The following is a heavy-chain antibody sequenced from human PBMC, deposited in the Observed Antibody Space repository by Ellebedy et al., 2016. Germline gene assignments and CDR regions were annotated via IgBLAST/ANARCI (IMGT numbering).Heavy chain of an antibody. CDR3: ARDTPRWYSSSWPIDY. J-gene: IGHJ4*02. CDR2: IKQDGSEK. Sequence: GGSLRLSXAASGFTFSSYWMSWVRQAPGKGLEWVANIKQDGSEKYYVDSVKGRFTISRDNAKNSLYLQMNSLRAEDTAVYYCARDTPRWYSSSWPIDYWGQGTLVTVSS. D-gene: IGHD6-13*01. CDR1: GFTFSSYW. V-gene: IGHV3-7*01.